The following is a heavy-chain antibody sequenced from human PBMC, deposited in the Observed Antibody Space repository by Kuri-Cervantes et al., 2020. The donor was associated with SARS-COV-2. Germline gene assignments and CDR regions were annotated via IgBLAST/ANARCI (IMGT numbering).Heavy chain of an antibody. D-gene: IGHD2-15*01. V-gene: IGHV1-2*06. CDR2: INPNSGGT. J-gene: IGHJ2*01. CDR3: ARVGRGGDWYFDL. Sequence: ASVKVSCKASGYTFTGYYMHWVRQAPGQGLEWMGRINPNSGGTNYAQKFQGRVTMTRDTSISTAYMELSSLRSEDTAVYYCARVGRGGDWYFDLWGRGTLVTVSS. CDR1: GYTFTGYY.